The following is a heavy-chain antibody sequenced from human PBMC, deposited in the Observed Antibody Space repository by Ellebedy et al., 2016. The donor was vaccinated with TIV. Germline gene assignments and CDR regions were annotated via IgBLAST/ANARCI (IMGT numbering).Heavy chain of an antibody. Sequence: PGGSLRLSCAASGLTSSSHAMTWVRQAPGKGLEWVSSITESGGNTYYADSVKGRFTTSRDNSKDTLFLQMNSLGAEDTGIYICARDPVGVGPAFDVWGQGTMVTVSS. CDR1: GLTSSSHA. D-gene: IGHD4-23*01. CDR2: ITESGGNT. V-gene: IGHV3-23*01. CDR3: ARDPVGVGPAFDV. J-gene: IGHJ3*01.